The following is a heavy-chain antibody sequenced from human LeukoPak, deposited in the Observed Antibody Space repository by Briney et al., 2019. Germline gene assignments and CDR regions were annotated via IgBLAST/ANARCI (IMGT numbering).Heavy chain of an antibody. J-gene: IGHJ4*02. CDR2: ISGSGGST. D-gene: IGHD3-22*01. CDR3: AKASYYDSSGYYSYHFDY. CDR1: GFTFSSYA. Sequence: GGSLRLSCAASGFTFSSYAMSWVRQAPGKGLEWVSGISGSGGSTYYADSVKGRFTISRDNSKNTLYLQMNSLRAEDTAVYYCAKASYYDSSGYYSYHFDYWGQGTLVTVSS. V-gene: IGHV3-23*01.